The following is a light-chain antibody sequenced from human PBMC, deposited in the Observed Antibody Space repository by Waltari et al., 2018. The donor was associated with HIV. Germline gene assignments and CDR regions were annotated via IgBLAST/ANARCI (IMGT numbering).Light chain of an antibody. CDR2: DAS. Sequence: AIQLTQSPSSLSASVGDRITITCRASQGISSALAWYQQRPGKAPKLLIYDASSLKCGVPSRFSGSESGTDFTFTISSLQPEDFATYYCQQFNNYPLTFGGGTKVEI. V-gene: IGKV1D-13*01. J-gene: IGKJ4*01. CDR1: QGISSA. CDR3: QQFNNYPLT.